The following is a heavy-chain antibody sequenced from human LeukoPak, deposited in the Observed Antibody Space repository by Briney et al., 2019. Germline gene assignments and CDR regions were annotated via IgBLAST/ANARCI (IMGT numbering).Heavy chain of an antibody. J-gene: IGHJ6*04. CDR2: INSDGSES. Sequence: GGSLTLSCVALEFEPTYFWMTWIRRAPGKGLEWVANINSDGSESFYLDSVRGRFTISRDNAKKSLYLQMNSLRADDTAVYYCATFVGTVSGRHTVQVGLLVWGKSTTVSVST. V-gene: IGHV3-7*01. D-gene: IGHD6-19*01. CDR3: ATFVGTVSGRHTVQVGLLV. CDR1: EFEPTYFW.